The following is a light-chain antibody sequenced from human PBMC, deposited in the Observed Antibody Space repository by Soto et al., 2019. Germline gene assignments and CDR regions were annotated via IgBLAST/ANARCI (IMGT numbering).Light chain of an antibody. J-gene: IGKJ1*01. CDR2: GAS. Sequence: EIVLTQSPGPLSLSPGERATLSCRASQSVSSSYLAWYQKKPGQAPRLLIYGASSRATGIPDIFSGSGSGTDFTLTISRLEPEDFAVYYCQQYDTSPWTFGQGTKVDIK. V-gene: IGKV3-20*01. CDR1: QSVSSSY. CDR3: QQYDTSPWT.